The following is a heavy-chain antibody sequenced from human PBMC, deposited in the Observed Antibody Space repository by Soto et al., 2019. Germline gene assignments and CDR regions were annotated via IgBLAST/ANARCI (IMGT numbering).Heavy chain of an antibody. V-gene: IGHV5-51*01. J-gene: IGHJ6*02. CDR3: AASIFYYGMDV. CDR1: GYTFTNHW. Sequence: GESLKISCKGSGYTFTNHWIGWVRQMPGKGLEWMGIIYPGDSDTKYNPSFQGQVTISADKSITTTYLRWTSLKASDTAIHYCAASIFYYGMDVWGQGTTVTVSS. CDR2: IYPGDSDT.